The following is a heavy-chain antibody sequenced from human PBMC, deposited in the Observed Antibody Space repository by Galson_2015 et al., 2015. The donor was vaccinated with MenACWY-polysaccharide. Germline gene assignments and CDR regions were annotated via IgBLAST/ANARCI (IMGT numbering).Heavy chain of an antibody. CDR2: ISGGGDTT. D-gene: IGHD6-13*01. CDR1: GFTFSGYA. V-gene: IGHV3-23*01. Sequence: SLRLSCAASGFTFSGYAMTWLRQAPGKGLDWVSSISGGGDTTNYADSVKGRFTISRDNSKNTLYLQMNSLRAEDTSIYYCAKSNSGYSNTRHWDYWVQGTLVTVSS. J-gene: IGHJ4*02. CDR3: AKSNSGYSNTRHWDY.